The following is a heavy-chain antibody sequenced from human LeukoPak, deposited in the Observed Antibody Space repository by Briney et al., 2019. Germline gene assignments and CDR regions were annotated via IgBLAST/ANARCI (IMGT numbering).Heavy chain of an antibody. CDR2: ISSSGSTI. CDR3: ARGAYYYDSSGAFDY. V-gene: IGHV3-48*03. Sequence: GGFLRLSCAASGFTFSSHEMNWVRQAPGKGLEWVSYISSSGSTIYYADSVKGRFTISRDNAKNSLYLQMNSLRAEDTAVYYCARGAYYYDSSGAFDYWGQGTLVTVSS. D-gene: IGHD3-22*01. CDR1: GFTFSSHE. J-gene: IGHJ4*02.